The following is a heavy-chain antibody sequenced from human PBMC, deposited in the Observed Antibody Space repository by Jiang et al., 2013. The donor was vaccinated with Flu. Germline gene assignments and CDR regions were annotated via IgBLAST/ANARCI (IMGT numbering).Heavy chain of an antibody. D-gene: IGHD2-15*01. Sequence: GAEVKKPGASVKVSCKASGYTFTSYAMHWVRQAPGQGLEWLGWINVNKGDTKYSQNFQARVTITRDTSASTAYMELSSLRSEDTAVYYCVRDYCSGGSCYVGYWGQGTLVTVSS. CDR3: VRDYCSGGSCYVGY. V-gene: IGHV1-3*01. CDR1: GYTFTSYA. CDR2: INVNKGDT. J-gene: IGHJ4*02.